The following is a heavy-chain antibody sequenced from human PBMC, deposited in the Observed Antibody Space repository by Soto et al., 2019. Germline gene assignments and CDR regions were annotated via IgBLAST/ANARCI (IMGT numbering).Heavy chain of an antibody. Sequence: EVQLVESGGGLVQPGGSLRLSCAASGFTFSSYSMNWVRQAPGKGLEWVSYISSSSSTIYYADSVKGRFTIPRDNAKNSLYLQMNSLRAEDTAVYYCARVYSSSSIYYYYMDVWGKGTTVTVSS. CDR2: ISSSSSTI. J-gene: IGHJ6*03. D-gene: IGHD6-6*01. V-gene: IGHV3-48*01. CDR3: ARVYSSSSIYYYYMDV. CDR1: GFTFSSYS.